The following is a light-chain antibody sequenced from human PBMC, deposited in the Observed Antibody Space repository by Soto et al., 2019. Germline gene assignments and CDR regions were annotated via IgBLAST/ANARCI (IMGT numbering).Light chain of an antibody. CDR3: CTYAGSSTFV. CDR2: EVN. CDR1: SSDVGSYNL. Sequence: QSALTQPASVSGSPGQSIAISCTGTSSDVGSYNLVSWYQQHPGEAPKLMIYEVNKRPSGVSNRFSGSKSGNTASLTISGLQAEDEADYYCCTYAGSSTFVFGTGTKLTVL. V-gene: IGLV2-23*02. J-gene: IGLJ1*01.